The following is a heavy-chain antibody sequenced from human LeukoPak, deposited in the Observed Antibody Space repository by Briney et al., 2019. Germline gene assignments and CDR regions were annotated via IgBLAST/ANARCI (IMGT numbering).Heavy chain of an antibody. CDR3: ARDYKYAFDN. D-gene: IGHD5-24*01. J-gene: IGHJ4*02. V-gene: IGHV3-48*01. Sequence: GRSLRLSCAASGFTFSDYSMNWVRQAPGKGLEWISYIGIDSGNTNYADSVKGRFTISGDKAKNSLYLQMNSMRVEDTAVYYCARDYKYAFDNWGQGTLVTVSS. CDR1: GFTFSDYS. CDR2: IGIDSGNT.